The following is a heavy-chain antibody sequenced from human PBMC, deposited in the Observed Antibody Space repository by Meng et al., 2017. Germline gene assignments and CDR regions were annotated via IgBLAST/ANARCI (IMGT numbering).Heavy chain of an antibody. CDR3: ARDREAYCGGDCYSDFDY. CDR1: GFTFSDYY. CDR2: ISSSGSTI. J-gene: IGHJ4*02. V-gene: IGHV3-11*04. Sequence: GESLKISCAASGFTFSDYYMSWIRQAPGKGLEWVSYISSSGSTIYYADSVKGRFTISRDNAKNSLYLQMNSLRAEDTAVYYCARDREAYCGGDCYSDFDYWGQGTLVTVSS. D-gene: IGHD2-21*02.